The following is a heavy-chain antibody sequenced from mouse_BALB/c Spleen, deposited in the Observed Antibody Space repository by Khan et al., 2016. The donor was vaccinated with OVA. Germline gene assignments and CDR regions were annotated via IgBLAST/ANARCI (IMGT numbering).Heavy chain of an antibody. Sequence: EVELVESGGDLVKPGGSLRLSCAASGFTFSTYGMSWVRQPPDKRLEWVATINSDGYYTYYPDTVKGRFTISRNNAENTLYRQMSSLKSEDTAIYYCASHLTGSFAYWGQGTLVTVSA. J-gene: IGHJ3*01. CDR3: ASHLTGSFAY. V-gene: IGHV5-6*01. CDR1: GFTFSTYG. CDR2: INSDGYYT. D-gene: IGHD4-1*01.